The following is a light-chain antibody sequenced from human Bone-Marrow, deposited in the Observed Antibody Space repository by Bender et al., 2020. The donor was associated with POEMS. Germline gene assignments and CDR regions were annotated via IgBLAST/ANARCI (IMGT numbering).Light chain of an antibody. CDR1: SSDVGSYNL. Sequence: QSALTQPASVSGSPGQSITISCTGTSSDVGSYNLVSWYQQYPGKAPKLMIYDVSKRPSGVPDRFSGSKSGNTASLTVSGLQAEDEADYYCSSYTSSTTLVFGGGTKLTVL. CDR2: DVS. J-gene: IGLJ2*01. CDR3: SSYTSSTTLV. V-gene: IGLV2-14*02.